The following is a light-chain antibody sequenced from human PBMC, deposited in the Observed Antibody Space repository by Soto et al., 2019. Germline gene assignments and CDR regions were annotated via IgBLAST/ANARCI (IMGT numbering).Light chain of an antibody. V-gene: IGKV1-12*01. CDR2: KGS. J-gene: IGKJ4*01. CDR1: QGISSW. Sequence: DIQMTQSPSSVSASVGDTVTITCRASQGISSWLAWYQQRPGKAPDLLIYKGSTLQTGFPSRFSGSGSGTEFTLTISILQPEDFATYVCHQASSFPLSFGGGTKVEFK. CDR3: HQASSFPLS.